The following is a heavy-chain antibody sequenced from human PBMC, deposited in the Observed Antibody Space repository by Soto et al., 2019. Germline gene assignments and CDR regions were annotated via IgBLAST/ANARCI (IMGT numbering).Heavy chain of an antibody. Sequence: GGSLRLSCAASGFSFSSYAISWVRQAPGKGLEWVSSIGGRGGSTYYADSVKGRFTISRDNSKSTVYLQMNSLRVEDTAVYYCAKQGDYDFWSSSNNWLDPWGQGTLVTVSS. CDR3: AKQGDYDFWSSSNNWLDP. CDR2: IGGRGGST. CDR1: GFSFSSYA. D-gene: IGHD3-3*01. V-gene: IGHV3-23*01. J-gene: IGHJ5*02.